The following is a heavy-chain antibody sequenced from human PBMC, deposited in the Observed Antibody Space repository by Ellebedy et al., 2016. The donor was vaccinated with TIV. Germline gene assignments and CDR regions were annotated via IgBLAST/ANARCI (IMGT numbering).Heavy chain of an antibody. CDR2: INPNSGGT. V-gene: IGHV1-2*04. J-gene: IGHJ3*02. CDR3: ARVKGIAVAQGAFDI. Sequence: ASVKVSXKASGYTFTGYYMHWVRQAPGQGLEWMGWINPNSGGTNYAQKFQGWVTMTRDTSISTAYMELSRLRSDDTAVYYCARVKGIAVAQGAFDIWGQGTMVTVSS. CDR1: GYTFTGYY. D-gene: IGHD6-19*01.